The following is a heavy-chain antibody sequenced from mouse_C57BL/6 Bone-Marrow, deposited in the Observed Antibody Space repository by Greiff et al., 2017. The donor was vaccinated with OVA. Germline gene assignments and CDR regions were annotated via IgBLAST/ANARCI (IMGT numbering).Heavy chain of an antibody. CDR1: GYAFTNYL. Sequence: QVQLKQSGAELVRPGTSVKVSCKASGYAFTNYLIEWVKQRPGQGLEWIGVINPGSGGTNYNEKFKGKATLTADKSSSTAYMQLSSLTSEDSAVYFCARGLLRWYFDVWGTGTTVTVSS. CDR2: INPGSGGT. D-gene: IGHD1-1*01. J-gene: IGHJ1*03. CDR3: ARGLLRWYFDV. V-gene: IGHV1-54*01.